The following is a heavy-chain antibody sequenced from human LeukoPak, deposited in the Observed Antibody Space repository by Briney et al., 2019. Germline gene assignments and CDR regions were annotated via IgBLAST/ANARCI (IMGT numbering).Heavy chain of an antibody. Sequence: ASVKVSCKASGYTFTSYAMHWVRQAPGQRLEWMGWINAGNGNTKYSQKFQGRVTITRDPSASTAYMELSSLRSEDTAVYYCARGHSAFLDGVGYWGEGTLVTVSS. CDR2: INAGNGNT. J-gene: IGHJ4*02. V-gene: IGHV1-3*01. D-gene: IGHD1-1*01. CDR1: GYTFTSYA. CDR3: ARGHSAFLDGVGY.